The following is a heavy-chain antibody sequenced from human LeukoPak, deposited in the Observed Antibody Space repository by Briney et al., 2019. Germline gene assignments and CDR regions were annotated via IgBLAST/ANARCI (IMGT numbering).Heavy chain of an antibody. CDR2: ISWNSGSI. D-gene: IGHD3-10*01. J-gene: IGHJ4*02. CDR3: ARDLGYYGSGKVY. V-gene: IGHV3-9*01. Sequence: PGGSLRLSCAASGFTFDDYAMHWVRQAPGKGLEWVSGISWNSGSIGYADSVKGRFTISRGNAKNSLYLQMNSLRAEDTAVYYCARDLGYYGSGKVYWGQGTLVTVSS. CDR1: GFTFDDYA.